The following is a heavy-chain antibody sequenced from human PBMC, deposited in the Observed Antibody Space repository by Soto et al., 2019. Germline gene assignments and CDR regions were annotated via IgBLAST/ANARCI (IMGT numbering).Heavy chain of an antibody. CDR3: ARSQGSSTSLEIYYYYYYGMDV. V-gene: IGHV1-69*01. CDR2: IIPISDTT. Sequence: QVQLVQSGADAKKPGSSVKVSCKASGGTFSSYAISWVRQAPGQGLEWMGGIIPISDTTNYAQKFQGRVTITADESTSTAYMELSSLRSEDTAVYYCARSQGSSTSLEIYYYYYYGMDVWGQGTTVTVSS. D-gene: IGHD2-2*01. CDR1: GGTFSSYA. J-gene: IGHJ6*02.